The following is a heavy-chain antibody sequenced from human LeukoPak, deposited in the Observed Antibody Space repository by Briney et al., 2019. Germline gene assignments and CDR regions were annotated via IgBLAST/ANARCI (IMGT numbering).Heavy chain of an antibody. Sequence: LSRSDARLAVEEYTMRWARQAPRKSLEWVSGLSWNSGSIGYADSVKGRFTLSRDNAKNSLYLQMNSLRAEDTALYYCAKDYDSSGYYALYFDYWGQGTLVTVSS. CDR2: LSWNSGSI. CDR1: RLAVEEYT. D-gene: IGHD3-22*01. V-gene: IGHV3-9*01. J-gene: IGHJ4*02. CDR3: AKDYDSSGYYALYFDY.